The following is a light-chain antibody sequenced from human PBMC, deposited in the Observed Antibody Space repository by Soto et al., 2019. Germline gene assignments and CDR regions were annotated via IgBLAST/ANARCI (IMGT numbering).Light chain of an antibody. Sequence: QSALTQPPSASGTPGQSLTISCAGSSSNIGSHYVYWYQHLPGTAPKLLIFRDGQRPSGVPDRFFGSKSGTSASLAISGLRSEDEAHYYCSSYTGGNPSYVFGTGTKLTVL. CDR2: RDG. CDR3: SSYTGGNPSYV. J-gene: IGLJ1*01. CDR1: SSNIGSHY. V-gene: IGLV1-47*01.